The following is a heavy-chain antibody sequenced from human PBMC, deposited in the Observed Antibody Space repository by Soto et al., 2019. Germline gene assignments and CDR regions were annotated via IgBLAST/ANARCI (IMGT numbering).Heavy chain of an antibody. CDR2: MNPNSGNT. CDR1: GYTFTSYD. J-gene: IGHJ4*02. Sequence: GASVKVSCKASGYTFTSYDINWVRQATGQGLEWMGWMNPNSGNTGYAQKLQGRVTMTRNTSISTAYMELSSLRSDDTAVYYCARGRYYGSGSLNWGQGTLVTVSS. D-gene: IGHD3-10*01. CDR3: ARGRYYGSGSLN. V-gene: IGHV1-8*01.